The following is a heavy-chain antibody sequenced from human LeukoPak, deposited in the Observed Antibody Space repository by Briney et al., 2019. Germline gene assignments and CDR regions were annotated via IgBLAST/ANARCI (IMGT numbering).Heavy chain of an antibody. D-gene: IGHD3-10*01. CDR3: ARERESYYYGSGSYGPGPFGP. Sequence: PSETLSLTCTVSGGSISSGDYYWSWIRQPPGKGLEWIGYIYYSGSTYYNPSLKSRVTISVDTSKNQFSLKLSSVTAADTAVYYCARERESYYYGSGSYGPGPFGPWGQGTLVTVSS. CDR1: GGSISSGDYY. CDR2: IYYSGST. V-gene: IGHV4-30-4*01. J-gene: IGHJ5*02.